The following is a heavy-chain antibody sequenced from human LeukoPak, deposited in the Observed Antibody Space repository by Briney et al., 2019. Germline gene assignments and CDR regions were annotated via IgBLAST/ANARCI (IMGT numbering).Heavy chain of an antibody. Sequence: PGGSLRLSCAASGFTFDDYVMHWVRQAPGKGLEWVSLIGGDGTSTYYADSVRGRFTIYRDSSKNSLSLQMNSLRTEDTALYYCAKGSSGYGFLDYWGQGTLVTVSS. V-gene: IGHV3-43*02. D-gene: IGHD5-12*01. CDR2: IGGDGTST. CDR3: AKGSSGYGFLDY. J-gene: IGHJ4*02. CDR1: GFTFDDYV.